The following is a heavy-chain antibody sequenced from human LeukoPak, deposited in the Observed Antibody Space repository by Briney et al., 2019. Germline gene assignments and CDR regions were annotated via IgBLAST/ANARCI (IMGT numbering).Heavy chain of an antibody. Sequence: PGGSLRLSCAASGFTFSSYGMHWVRQAPGKGLEWVAFIRYDGSNKYYANSVKGRFTISRDNSKNTLYLLMNSLRAEDTAVYYCAKEDLGHYDILTGSPLGWGQGTMVTVSS. D-gene: IGHD3-9*01. CDR3: AKEDLGHYDILTGSPLG. V-gene: IGHV3-30*02. J-gene: IGHJ3*01. CDR2: IRYDGSNK. CDR1: GFTFSSYG.